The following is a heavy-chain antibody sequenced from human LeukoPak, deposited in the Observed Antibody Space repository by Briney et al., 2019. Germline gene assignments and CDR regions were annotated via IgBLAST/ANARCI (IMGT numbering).Heavy chain of an antibody. CDR1: GGTFSSYA. Sequence: SVKVSCKASGGTFSSYAISWVRQAPGQGLEWMGGINPIFGTANYAQKFQGRVTITTDESTSTAYMEMSSLRSEDTAVYYCARGYYYDSSGYYQDAFDIWGQGTMVTVSS. CDR3: ARGYYYDSSGYYQDAFDI. D-gene: IGHD3-22*01. J-gene: IGHJ3*02. V-gene: IGHV1-69*05. CDR2: INPIFGTA.